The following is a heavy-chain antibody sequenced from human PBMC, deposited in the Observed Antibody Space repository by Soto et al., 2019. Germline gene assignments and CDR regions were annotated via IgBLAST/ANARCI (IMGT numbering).Heavy chain of an antibody. V-gene: IGHV5-51*01. D-gene: IGHD2-2*01. Sequence: EVQLVQSGAEVKKPGESLKISCKGSGYSFTRYWIGWVRQMPGKGLEWMGIIYPGDSDTRYSPSFQGQVTISADKSISTAYLQWSSLKASDTAMYYCARHALGVYCSSTSCYGHYGMDGWGQGTTVTVSS. CDR3: ARHALGVYCSSTSCYGHYGMDG. J-gene: IGHJ6*02. CDR2: IYPGDSDT. CDR1: GYSFTRYW.